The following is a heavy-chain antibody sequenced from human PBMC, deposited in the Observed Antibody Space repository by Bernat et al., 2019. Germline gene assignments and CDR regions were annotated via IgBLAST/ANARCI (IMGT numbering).Heavy chain of an antibody. CDR1: GFSFSGYG. Sequence: VQLVESGGGVVQPGRSLTLSCAASGFSFSGYGMHWVRQAPGKGLEWVAVIWSGGSNKYYADFVKGRFTISRDNSQNTLLLQMNSLRAEDTAVYFCARDFLGTRMLPGASDIWGQGTMVTVSS. V-gene: IGHV3-33*01. CDR3: ARDFLGTRMLPGASDI. J-gene: IGHJ3*02. CDR2: IWSGGSNK. D-gene: IGHD1-1*01.